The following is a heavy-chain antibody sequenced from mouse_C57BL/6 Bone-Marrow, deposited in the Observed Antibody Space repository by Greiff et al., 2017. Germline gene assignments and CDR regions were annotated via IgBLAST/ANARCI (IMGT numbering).Heavy chain of an antibody. CDR3: ARQEGQLRLPAWFAY. CDR2: ISGGGGNT. Sequence: EVKLMESGGGLVKPGGSLKLSCAASGFTFSSYTMSWVRQTPEKRLEWVATISGGGGNTYYPDSVKGRFTISRDNAKNTLYLQMSSLRSEDTALYYCARQEGQLRLPAWFAYWGQGTLVTVSA. CDR1: GFTFSSYT. V-gene: IGHV5-9*01. J-gene: IGHJ3*01. D-gene: IGHD3-2*02.